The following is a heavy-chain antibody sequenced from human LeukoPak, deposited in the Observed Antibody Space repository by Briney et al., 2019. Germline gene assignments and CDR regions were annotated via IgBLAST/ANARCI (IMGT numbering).Heavy chain of an antibody. CDR1: GVSIRSYF. CDR3: TREEGAWGYGSSGFDS. CDR2: MSYSGIN. J-gene: IGHJ4*02. Sequence: SETQSLTCSVSGVSIRSYFWSWIRQTPGKGLEWIGFMSYSGINNYNLSLKSRVTISLDTSRNQFSLRLNSVTAADTAIYYCTREEGAWGYGSSGFDSWGQGILVTVSS. D-gene: IGHD3-10*01. V-gene: IGHV4-59*13.